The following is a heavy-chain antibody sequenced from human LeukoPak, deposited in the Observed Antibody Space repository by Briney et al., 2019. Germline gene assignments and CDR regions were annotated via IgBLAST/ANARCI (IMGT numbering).Heavy chain of an antibody. CDR2: ISGSGGST. V-gene: IGHV3-23*01. CDR3: AKEVGDSSGYRDYFDY. Sequence: GGSLRLSCAASGLTFSSYAMSWVRQAPGKGLEWGSAISGSGGSTYYADSVKGRFTISRDNSKNTLYLQMDSLRAEDTAVYYCAKEVGDSSGYRDYFDYWGQGTLVTVSS. CDR1: GLTFSSYA. D-gene: IGHD3-22*01. J-gene: IGHJ4*02.